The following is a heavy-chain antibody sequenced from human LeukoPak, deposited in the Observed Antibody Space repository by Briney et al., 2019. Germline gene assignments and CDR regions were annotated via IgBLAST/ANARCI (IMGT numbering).Heavy chain of an antibody. V-gene: IGHV3-30*18. CDR3: AKVLLSYGDFYKGRPYYYHGMDV. CDR2: ISYDGSNK. Sequence: PGRSLRLSCAASGFTFSSYGMHWVRQAPGKGLEWVAVISYDGSNKYYADSVKGRFTISRDNSKNTLYLQMNSLRAEDTAVYYCAKVLLSYGDFYKGRPYYYHGMDVWGQGTTVTVSS. J-gene: IGHJ6*02. D-gene: IGHD4-17*01. CDR1: GFTFSSYG.